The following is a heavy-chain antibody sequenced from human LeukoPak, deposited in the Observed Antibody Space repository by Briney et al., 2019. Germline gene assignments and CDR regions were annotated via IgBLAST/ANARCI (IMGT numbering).Heavy chain of an antibody. CDR1: GFTFSDYY. CDR2: ISSSGITK. J-gene: IGHJ4*02. Sequence: GGSLRLSCAASGFTFSDYYMSWIRQAPGKGLEWVSSISSSGITKYYADSVKGRLSTSRDNAKSSVFLQMNSLTVEDTAVYYCARDRSAYCSKTTCTNYFDYWGQGILVTVST. CDR3: ARDRSAYCSKTTCTNYFDY. D-gene: IGHD2-2*01. V-gene: IGHV3-11*01.